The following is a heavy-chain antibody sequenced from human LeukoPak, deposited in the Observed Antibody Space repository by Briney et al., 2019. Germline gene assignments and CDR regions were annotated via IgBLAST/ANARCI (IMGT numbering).Heavy chain of an antibody. J-gene: IGHJ4*02. CDR2: INHSGST. CDR1: GGSFSGYY. D-gene: IGHD3-22*01. Sequence: SETLSLTCTVYGGSFSGYYWSWIRQPPGKGLEWIGEINHSGSTNYNPSLKSRVTISVDTSKNHFSLKLSSVTAADTAVYYCAGYYYDSSGYYRPFDYWGQGTLVTVSS. CDR3: AGYYYDSSGYYRPFDY. V-gene: IGHV4-34*01.